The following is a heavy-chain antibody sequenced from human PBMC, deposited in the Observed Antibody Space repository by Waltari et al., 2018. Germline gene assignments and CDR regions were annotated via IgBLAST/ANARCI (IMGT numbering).Heavy chain of an antibody. CDR3: AKDGSSSSSWYFDL. D-gene: IGHD6-6*01. Sequence: EVQLVESGGGLVQPGRSLRLSCAASGFTFDDYALHWVRQATGKGQEWVSCISWNSGCIGYADSVKGRFTISRDNAKNSLYLQMNSLRAEDMSLYYCAKDGSSSSSWYFDLCGRGTLVTVSS. CDR2: ISWNSGCI. J-gene: IGHJ2*01. V-gene: IGHV3-9*03. CDR1: GFTFDDYA.